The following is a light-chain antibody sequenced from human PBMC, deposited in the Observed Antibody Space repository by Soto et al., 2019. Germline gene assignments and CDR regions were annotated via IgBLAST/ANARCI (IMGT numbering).Light chain of an antibody. Sequence: EIVMTQSPATLSVSPGERATLSCRASQSVSSNLAWYQQKLGQAPRLLIYGASTRANGIPARFSGSGSGTEFTLTISSLQSEDFAVYYCQQYNNWPPWTFGQGTKVEIK. J-gene: IGKJ1*01. CDR1: QSVSSN. CDR3: QQYNNWPPWT. CDR2: GAS. V-gene: IGKV3-15*01.